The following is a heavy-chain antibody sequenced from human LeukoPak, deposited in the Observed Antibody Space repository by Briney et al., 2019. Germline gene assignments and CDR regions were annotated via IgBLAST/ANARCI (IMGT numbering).Heavy chain of an antibody. V-gene: IGHV3-7*01. CDR1: GFTFSSYW. Sequence: GGSLRLSCAASGFTFSSYWMSWVRQAPGKGLEWVANIKQDGSEKYYVDSVKGRFTISRDNAKNSLYLQMNSLRAEDTAVYYCAREGGDERFGELFFDYWGQGTLVTVSS. J-gene: IGHJ4*02. D-gene: IGHD3-10*01. CDR3: AREGGDERFGELFFDY. CDR2: IKQDGSEK.